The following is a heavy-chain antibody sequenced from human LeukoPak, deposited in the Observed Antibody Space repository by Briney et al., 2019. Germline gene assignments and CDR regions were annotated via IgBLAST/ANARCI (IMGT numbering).Heavy chain of an antibody. Sequence: GGSLRLSCAASGFTFSSYAMSWVRQAPGKGLEWVSAISGSGGSTYYADSVKGRFTISRDDSKNTLYLQMNSLRAEDTAVYYCAKKAGLAYGGNKLDYWGQGTLVTVSS. CDR1: GFTFSSYA. J-gene: IGHJ4*02. V-gene: IGHV3-23*01. CDR2: ISGSGGST. CDR3: AKKAGLAYGGNKLDY. D-gene: IGHD4-23*01.